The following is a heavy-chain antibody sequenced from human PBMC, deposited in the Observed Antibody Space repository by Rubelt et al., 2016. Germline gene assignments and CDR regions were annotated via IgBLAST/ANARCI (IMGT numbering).Heavy chain of an antibody. Sequence: QVQLVQSGAEVKKPGASVKVSCKASGYTFTSYGISWVRQAPGQGLEWMGWINTNTGNPTYGQGLHGRFCSSLDTLGCTGYRQISSLKAEDIAGYYCARGMRWFGENYWGQGTLVTVSS. CDR3: ARGMRWFGENY. CDR1: GYTFTSYG. J-gene: IGHJ4*02. D-gene: IGHD3-10*01. V-gene: IGHV7-4-1*02. CDR2: INTNTGNP.